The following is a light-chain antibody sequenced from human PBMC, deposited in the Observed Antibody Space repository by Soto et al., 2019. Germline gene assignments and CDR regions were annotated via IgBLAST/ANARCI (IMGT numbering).Light chain of an antibody. J-gene: IGLJ2*01. CDR1: SSNIGAGYD. CDR2: GNT. CDR3: LSFDSSLTVV. Sequence: QSVLTQPPSVSGAPGQRVTISCTGSSSNIGAGYDVHWYQQLPGRAPKLLIDGNTNRPSGVPDRFSGSKSGTSASLAITGLEAEDGADYYCLSFDSSLTVVFGGGTKVTVL. V-gene: IGLV1-40*01.